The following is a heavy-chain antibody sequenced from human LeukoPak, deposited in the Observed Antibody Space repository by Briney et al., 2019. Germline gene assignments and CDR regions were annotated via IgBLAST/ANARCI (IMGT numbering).Heavy chain of an antibody. J-gene: IGHJ6*02. CDR2: IIPILGIA. Sequence: AASVKVSCKASGGTFSSYTISWVRQAPGQGFEWMGRIIPILGIANYAQKFQGRVTITADKSTSTAYMELSSLRSEDTAVYYCARGYYDFWSGYYQTPYGMDVWGQGTTVTVSS. CDR1: GGTFSSYT. V-gene: IGHV1-69*02. CDR3: ARGYYDFWSGYYQTPYGMDV. D-gene: IGHD3-3*01.